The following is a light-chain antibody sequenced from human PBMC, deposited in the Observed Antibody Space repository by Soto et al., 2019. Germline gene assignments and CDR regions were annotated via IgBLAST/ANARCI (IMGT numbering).Light chain of an antibody. J-gene: IGKJ1*01. CDR2: DAS. V-gene: IGKV3-11*01. Sequence: EIVLTQSPATLSLSPGERATLSCRASQSVSSYLAWYQQKPGQAPRLLIYDASNRATGIPARFSGSGSGTDFTFTISSLEPEDFAVYYCQQRSNWPPGGTFGQGTKVEIK. CDR3: QQRSNWPPGGT. CDR1: QSVSSY.